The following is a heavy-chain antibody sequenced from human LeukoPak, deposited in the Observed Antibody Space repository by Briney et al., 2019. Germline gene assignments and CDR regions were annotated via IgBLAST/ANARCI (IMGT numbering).Heavy chain of an antibody. CDR2: IGGSDAST. CDR1: GFTFGSYA. V-gene: IGHV3-23*01. CDR3: AKVNSQQLVLAHYFDY. D-gene: IGHD6-13*01. Sequence: GGSLRLSCAASGFTFGSYAMSWVRQAPGKGLEWVSAIGGSDASTSYADSVKGRFTISRDNSKNTLYLQMNSLRAEDTAVYYCAKVNSQQLVLAHYFDYWGQGTLVTVSS. J-gene: IGHJ4*02.